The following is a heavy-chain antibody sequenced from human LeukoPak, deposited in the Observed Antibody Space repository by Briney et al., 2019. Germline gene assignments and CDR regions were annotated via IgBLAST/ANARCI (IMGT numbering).Heavy chain of an antibody. J-gene: IGHJ4*02. D-gene: IGHD3-22*01. CDR3: ARDRGDYDSSGYYFDY. CDR1: GGSISSVNW. Sequence: PSGTLSLTCTVSGGSISSVNWWSWVRQPPGKGLEWIGEIYHSGSTNYNPSLKSRVTISVDKSKNQFSLKLSSVTAADTAVYYCARDRGDYDSSGYYFDYWGQGTLVTVSS. CDR2: IYHSGST. V-gene: IGHV4-4*02.